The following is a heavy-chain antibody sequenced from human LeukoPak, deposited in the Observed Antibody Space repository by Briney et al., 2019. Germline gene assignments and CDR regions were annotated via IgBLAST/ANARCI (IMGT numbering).Heavy chain of an antibody. V-gene: IGHV5-51*01. CDR1: GYHFTNYW. D-gene: IGHD3-22*01. CDR2: IYPGDSDT. Sequence: GAPLHISCKGSGYHFTNYWIGWVRPLPGKGLEWLGIIYPGDSDTRYSPSFQGQVTISADKSISTAYLQWSSLKASDTAMYYCARRYYYDSSGYYSDYWGQGTLVTVSS. J-gene: IGHJ4*02. CDR3: ARRYYYDSSGYYSDY.